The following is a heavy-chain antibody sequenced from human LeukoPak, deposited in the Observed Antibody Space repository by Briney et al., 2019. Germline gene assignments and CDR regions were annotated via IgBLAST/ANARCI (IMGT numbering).Heavy chain of an antibody. Sequence: PSETYSPTYPLYAPSITSYYSSSTRQPAGNGLEWIGRIYASGSTNYIPTVESRVTMSVDTSKSQFYRKLSSVSAAETAVYCCARAYYDSSGDYGMDVWGQGTTVTVSS. CDR2: IYASGST. CDR3: ARAYYDSSGDYGMDV. D-gene: IGHD3-22*01. J-gene: IGHJ6*02. V-gene: IGHV4-4*07. CDR1: APSITSYY.